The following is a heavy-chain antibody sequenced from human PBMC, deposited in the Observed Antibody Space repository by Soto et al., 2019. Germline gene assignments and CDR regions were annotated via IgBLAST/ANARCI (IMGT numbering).Heavy chain of an antibody. CDR1: GYSFISYW. CDR3: TRHTSDRYGSEY. D-gene: IGHD5-18*01. CDR2: IYAGDSET. J-gene: IGHJ4*02. V-gene: IGHV5-51*01. Sequence: GESLKISCKGSGYSFISYWIGWVRQMPGKGVELMGIIYAGDSETRYSPSFQGQVSISVDKSMSTAYLQWSSLKASDTAMYYCTRHTSDRYGSEYWGQGTLVTVSS.